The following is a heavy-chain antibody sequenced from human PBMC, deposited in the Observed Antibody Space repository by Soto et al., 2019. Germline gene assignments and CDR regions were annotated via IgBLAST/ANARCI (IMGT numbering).Heavy chain of an antibody. J-gene: IGHJ4*02. Sequence: PGGSLSLSCAASGFTFSNYYMHWVRQAPGKGLEWVSGITWNGDATGYADSVKGRFTISRDNAKNSLYLHMNSLAAEDTALYYCARGYSSGWLFDCWGQGTLVTVSS. CDR2: ITWNGDAT. CDR3: ARGYSSGWLFDC. CDR1: GFTFSNYY. V-gene: IGHV3-20*04. D-gene: IGHD6-19*01.